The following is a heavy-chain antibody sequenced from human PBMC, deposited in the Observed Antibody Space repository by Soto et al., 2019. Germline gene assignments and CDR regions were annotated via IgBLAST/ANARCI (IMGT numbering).Heavy chain of an antibody. J-gene: IGHJ5*02. V-gene: IGHV1-18*01. Sequence: ASVKVSCKASGYTFTSYGISWVRQAPGQGLEWMGWISAYNGNTNYAQKLQGRVTMTTDTSTSTAYMELRSLRSDDTAVYYCARDSYSSSVGWFDPWGQGTLVTVSS. CDR2: ISAYNGNT. CDR1: GYTFTSYG. D-gene: IGHD6-6*01. CDR3: ARDSYSSSVGWFDP.